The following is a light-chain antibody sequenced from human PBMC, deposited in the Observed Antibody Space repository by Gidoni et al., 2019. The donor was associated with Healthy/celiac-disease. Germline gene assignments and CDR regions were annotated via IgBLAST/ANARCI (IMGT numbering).Light chain of an antibody. V-gene: IGLV3-1*01. CDR2: QDS. CDR1: KLGDKY. Sequence: SHELTQPPSVSVSPGQTASITCSGDKLGDKYACWYQQKPGQSPVLVIYQDSKRPSGIPERFSGSNSGNTATLTIGGTQAMDEADYYCQAWDSSIYVVFGGGTKLTVL. J-gene: IGLJ2*01. CDR3: QAWDSSIYVV.